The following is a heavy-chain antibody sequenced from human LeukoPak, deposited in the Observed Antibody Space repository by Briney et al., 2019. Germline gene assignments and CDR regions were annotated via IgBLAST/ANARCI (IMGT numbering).Heavy chain of an antibody. Sequence: ASVTVSCKASGYTFTVYYMHWVRQAPGQGLEWMGWINPNSGGTNYAQKFQGRVTMTRDTSISTAYMELSRLRSDDTALYYCTRDVRPLGGIDSWGQGTLVTVSS. V-gene: IGHV1-2*02. J-gene: IGHJ4*02. CDR1: GYTFTVYY. D-gene: IGHD1-26*01. CDR2: INPNSGGT. CDR3: TRDVRPLGGIDS.